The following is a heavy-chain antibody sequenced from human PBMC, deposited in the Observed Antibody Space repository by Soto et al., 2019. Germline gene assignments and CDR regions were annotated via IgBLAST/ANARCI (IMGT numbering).Heavy chain of an antibody. D-gene: IGHD2-8*02. Sequence: ASVKVSCKASGGTFSSYSISWVLQAPGQGLEWMGGIIPIFGTANYAQKFQGRVTITADESTSTAYMELSSLRSEDTAVYYCARSTGGGMKYYYGMDVWGQGTTVTVSS. V-gene: IGHV1-69*13. J-gene: IGHJ6*02. CDR2: IIPIFGTA. CDR1: GGTFSSYS. CDR3: ARSTGGGMKYYYGMDV.